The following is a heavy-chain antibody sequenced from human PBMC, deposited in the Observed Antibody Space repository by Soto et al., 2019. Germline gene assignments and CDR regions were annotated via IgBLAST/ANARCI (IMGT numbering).Heavy chain of an antibody. CDR3: AGRWYYGSGSYSYYYYGMDV. D-gene: IGHD3-10*01. V-gene: IGHV4-34*01. Sequence: TLSLTCAVYGGSFSGYYWSWIRQPPGKGLEWIGEINHSGSTNYNPSLKSRVTISVDTSKNQFSLKLSSVTAADTAVYYCAGRWYYGSGSYSYYYYGMDVWGQGTTVTVSS. CDR1: GGSFSGYY. CDR2: INHSGST. J-gene: IGHJ6*02.